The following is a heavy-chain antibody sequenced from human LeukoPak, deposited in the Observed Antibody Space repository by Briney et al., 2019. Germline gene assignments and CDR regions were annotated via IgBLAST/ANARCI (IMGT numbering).Heavy chain of an antibody. CDR2: IYYSGST. V-gene: IGHV4-31*03. J-gene: IGHJ4*02. CDR3: ARGSFSPPYYFDY. CDR1: GGSISSGGYY. Sequence: PSQTLSHTCTVSGGSISSGGYYWSWIRQHPGKGLEWIGYIYYSGSTYYNPSLKSRVTISVDTSKNQFSLKLSSVTAADTAVYYCARGSFSPPYYFDYWGQGTLVTVSS.